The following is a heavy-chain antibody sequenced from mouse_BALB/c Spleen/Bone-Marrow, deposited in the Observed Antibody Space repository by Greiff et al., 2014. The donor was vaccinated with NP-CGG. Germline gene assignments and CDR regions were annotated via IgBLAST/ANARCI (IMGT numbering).Heavy chain of an antibody. Sequence: QVQLKESGPELVKPGASVKMSCKASGYSFTSYYIYWVKQRPGKGLEWIGWIYPGDGSSKYNEKLKGKITLTADKSSSKVYMLISSLTSEDSAIYFCARGSRFSYWYFDVWGAGTTVTVSS. D-gene: IGHD1-1*01. CDR1: GYSFTSYY. CDR3: ARGSRFSYWYFDV. V-gene: IGHV1S56*01. CDR2: IYPGDGSS. J-gene: IGHJ1*01.